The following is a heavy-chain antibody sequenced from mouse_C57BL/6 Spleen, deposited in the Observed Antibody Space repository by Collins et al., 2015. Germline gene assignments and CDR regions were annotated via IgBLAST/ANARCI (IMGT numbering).Heavy chain of an antibody. CDR2: ISSGSSTI. J-gene: IGHJ4*01. CDR3: ARYLLGAMDY. Sequence: DVQLVESGGGLVQPGGSRKLSCAASGFTFSSFGMHWVRQAPEKGLEWIAYISSGSSTIYYADTVKGRFTISRDNPKNTLFLQMTSLRSEDTAMYYCARYLLGAMDYWGQGTSVTVSS. CDR1: GFTFSSFG. D-gene: IGHD1-1*01. V-gene: IGHV5-17*02.